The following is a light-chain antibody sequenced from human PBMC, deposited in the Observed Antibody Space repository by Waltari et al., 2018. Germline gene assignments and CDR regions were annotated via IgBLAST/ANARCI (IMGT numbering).Light chain of an antibody. J-gene: IGLJ1*01. CDR3: CSFASSNSYV. CDR2: DVN. CDR1: SSDVGGYNY. V-gene: IGLV2-14*01. Sequence: QSALTQPASVSGSLGQSITISCTGTSSDVGGYNYVSWYQPHPGTAPRLMIYDVNTRPSGVSNRFSGSKSGNTASLTISGLQAEDEADYHCCSFASSNSYVFGTGTMVTVL.